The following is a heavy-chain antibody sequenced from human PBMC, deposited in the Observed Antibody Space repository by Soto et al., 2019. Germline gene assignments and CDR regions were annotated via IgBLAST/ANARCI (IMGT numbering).Heavy chain of an antibody. Sequence: LCGGSISSGGYSWSWIRQPPGKGLEWIGYIYHSGNIYYNPSLKSRVTISVDRSKNQFSLKLSSVTAADTAVYYCARIPSPWGQGTLVTVSS. CDR2: IYHSGNI. V-gene: IGHV4-30-2*01. CDR3: ARIPSP. CDR1: GGSISSGGYS. D-gene: IGHD2-21*01. J-gene: IGHJ5*02.